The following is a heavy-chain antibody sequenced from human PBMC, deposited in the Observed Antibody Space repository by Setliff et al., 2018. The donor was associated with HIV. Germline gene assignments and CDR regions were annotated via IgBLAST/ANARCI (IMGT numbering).Heavy chain of an antibody. Sequence: SETLSLTCTVSGGSVGSGSYYWSWVRQPAGKGLEWIGRIYSSGSTNYNPSLESRVTISVDTSKNQFSLKVTSVTAADTAVYYCTRDLWGDDYYYNNMDVWGKGTTVTVSS. J-gene: IGHJ6*03. V-gene: IGHV4-61*02. CDR1: GGSVGSGSYY. CDR3: TRDLWGDDYYYNNMDV. CDR2: IYSSGST. D-gene: IGHD2-21*02.